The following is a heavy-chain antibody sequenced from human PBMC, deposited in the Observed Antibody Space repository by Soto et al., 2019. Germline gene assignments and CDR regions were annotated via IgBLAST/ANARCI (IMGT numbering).Heavy chain of an antibody. Sequence: QVQLVQSGAEVKKPGASVKVSCKASGYTFTSYAIHWVRQAPGQRLEWMGWINTAKENTKYSQKFQGRVTITRDTSASLVYMELSRLRSEDTGVYYCARGNSWSYFDYWGQGTLVTVS. CDR3: ARGNSWSYFDY. CDR2: INTAKENT. CDR1: GYTFTSYA. J-gene: IGHJ4*02. V-gene: IGHV1-3*04. D-gene: IGHD6-13*01.